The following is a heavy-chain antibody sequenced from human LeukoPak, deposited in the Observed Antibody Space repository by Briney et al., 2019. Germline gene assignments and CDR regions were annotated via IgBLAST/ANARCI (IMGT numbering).Heavy chain of an antibody. CDR3: AKSPFLGAAAHHPFDY. V-gene: IGHV3-30*02. CDR2: IRYDGSNK. Sequence: GGSLRLSCAASGFTFSSYGMHWVRQAPGKGLEWVVFIRYDGSNKYYADSVKGRFTISRDNSKNTLYLQMNSLRAEDTAVYYCAKSPFLGAAAHHPFDYWGQGTLVTVSS. D-gene: IGHD6-13*01. J-gene: IGHJ4*02. CDR1: GFTFSSYG.